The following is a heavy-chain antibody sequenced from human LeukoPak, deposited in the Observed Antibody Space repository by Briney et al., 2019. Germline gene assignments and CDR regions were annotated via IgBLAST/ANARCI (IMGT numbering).Heavy chain of an antibody. Sequence: GGSLRLSCSAYGFIFSNYWMSWVRQAPGKGLEWVADISPGGGDKYYVDSVKGRFTISRDNAKNSLSLQMNSLRAEDTAVYYCAKSMSGGSSLPIDWGQGTLVTVSS. CDR1: GFIFSNYW. CDR3: AKSMSGGSSLPID. CDR2: ISPGGGDK. J-gene: IGHJ4*02. V-gene: IGHV3-7*01. D-gene: IGHD3-10*02.